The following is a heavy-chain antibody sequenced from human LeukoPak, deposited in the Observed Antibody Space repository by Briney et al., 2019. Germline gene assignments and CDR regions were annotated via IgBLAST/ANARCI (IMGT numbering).Heavy chain of an antibody. Sequence: PGGSLRLSCAASGFTVSSNYMSWVRQAPGKGLEWVSVIYSGGSTYYADSVKGRFTISRDNSKNTLYLQMNSLRAEDTAVYYCARETHYYDSSGYSESGFDYWGQGTLVTVFS. D-gene: IGHD3-22*01. CDR2: IYSGGST. CDR3: ARETHYYDSSGYSESGFDY. CDR1: GFTVSSNY. J-gene: IGHJ4*02. V-gene: IGHV3-53*01.